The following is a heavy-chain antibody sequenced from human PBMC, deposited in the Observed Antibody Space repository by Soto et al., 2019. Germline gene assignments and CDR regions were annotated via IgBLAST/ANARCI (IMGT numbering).Heavy chain of an antibody. V-gene: IGHV4-4*02. CDR3: ARGRGATSSSYYYYMDV. CDR1: SGSISSSNW. Sequence: PSETLSLTCAVSSGSISSSNWWSWVRQPPGKGLKLIGEIYHSGSTIYNPSLKSRVTISVDKSKIQFSLKLSSVTAADTAVYYCARGRGATSSSYYYYMDVWGEGTTVTVSS. D-gene: IGHD1-26*01. J-gene: IGHJ6*03. CDR2: IYHSGST.